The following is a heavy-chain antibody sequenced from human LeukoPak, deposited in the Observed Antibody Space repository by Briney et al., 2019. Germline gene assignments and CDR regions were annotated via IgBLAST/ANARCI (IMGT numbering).Heavy chain of an antibody. CDR2: IRYDGSNK. D-gene: IGHD3-10*01. CDR1: GFTFSSYG. CDR3: AKDSASGSYYPNWFDP. V-gene: IGHV3-30*02. Sequence: GGSLRLSCAASGFTFSSYGMHWVRQAPGKGLEWVAFIRYDGSNKYYADSVKGRFTISRDNSKNTLYLQMNSLRAEDTAVYYCAKDSASGSYYPNWFDPWGQGTLVTVSS. J-gene: IGHJ5*02.